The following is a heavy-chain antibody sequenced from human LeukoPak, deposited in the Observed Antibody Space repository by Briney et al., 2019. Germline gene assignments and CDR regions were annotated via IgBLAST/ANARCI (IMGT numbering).Heavy chain of an antibody. J-gene: IGHJ3*02. CDR1: SASVSSYY. CDR3: ARPSGMGPAFDI. D-gene: IGHD1-1*01. Sequence: PSETLSLTYTFSSASVSSYYWSWIRQPPGKGLEWIGYIYHSGSSNYNPSLKSRVTISLDTSKNLFSLKLSSVTAADTAVYYCARPSGMGPAFDIWGQGTMVTVSS. V-gene: IGHV4-59*08. CDR2: IYHSGSS.